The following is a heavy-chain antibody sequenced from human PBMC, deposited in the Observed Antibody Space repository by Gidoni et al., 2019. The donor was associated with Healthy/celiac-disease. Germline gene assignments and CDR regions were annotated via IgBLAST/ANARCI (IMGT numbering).Heavy chain of an antibody. CDR3: ARDSEEFQLDY. D-gene: IGHD3-10*01. CDR2: IYSGGST. CDR1: GFTVSSNY. J-gene: IGHJ4*02. Sequence: EVQLVESGGGWVQPGGSLRPSCAASGFTVSSNYMSWVRQAPGKGLEWVSVIYSGGSTYYADSVNGRFTISRDNSKNTLYLQMNSLRAEDTAVYYCARDSEEFQLDYWGQGTLVTVSS. V-gene: IGHV3-66*01.